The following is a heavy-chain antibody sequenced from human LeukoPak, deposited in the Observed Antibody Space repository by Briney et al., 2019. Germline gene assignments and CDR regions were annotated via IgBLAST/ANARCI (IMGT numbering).Heavy chain of an antibody. D-gene: IGHD4-23*01. CDR3: ARGATPFDYGGNSVY. CDR2: ITGSDSST. J-gene: IGHJ4*02. CDR1: GFPFSTYA. V-gene: IGHV3-23*01. Sequence: PGGSLRLSCAASGFPFSTYAMSWARQAPGKGLEWVSGITGSDSSTYYADSVRGRFTISRDNSKNTLYLQMNSLRADDTAVYYCARGATPFDYGGNSVYWGQGTLVTVSS.